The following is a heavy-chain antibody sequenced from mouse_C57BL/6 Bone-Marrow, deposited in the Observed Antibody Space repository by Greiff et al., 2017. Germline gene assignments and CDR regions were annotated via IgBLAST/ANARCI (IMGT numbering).Heavy chain of an antibody. D-gene: IGHD1-1*01. CDR2: IRNKANGYTT. J-gene: IGHJ3*01. V-gene: IGHV7-3*01. CDR1: GFTFTDYY. CDR3: ARYDYGISYGSWFAY. Sequence: EVHLVESGGGLVQPGGSLSLSCAASGFTFTDYYMSWVRQPPGKALAWLGFIRNKANGYTTEYSASVKGRFTISRDNSQSILYLQMNALRAEDSATYYCARYDYGISYGSWFAYWGQGTLVTVSA.